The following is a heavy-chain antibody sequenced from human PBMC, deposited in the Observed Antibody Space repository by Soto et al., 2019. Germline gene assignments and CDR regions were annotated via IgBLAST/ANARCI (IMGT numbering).Heavy chain of an antibody. J-gene: IGHJ4*02. V-gene: IGHV3-9*01. CDR3: ARVAELCYFDY. Sequence: GGSLRLSCVASGFTFDDYAMHWVRQAPGKGLEWVSGINSNSGSVGYAYSVHGRFTISRDNAKNSLYLQMNSLSPEDTAWDYCARVAELCYFDYWGQGTLVTVSS. CDR1: GFTFDDYA. D-gene: IGHD5-18*01. CDR2: INSNSGSV.